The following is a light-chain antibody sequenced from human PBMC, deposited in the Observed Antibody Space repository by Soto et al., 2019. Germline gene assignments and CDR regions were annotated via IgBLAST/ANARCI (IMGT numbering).Light chain of an antibody. V-gene: IGLV2-14*01. CDR2: EVS. CDR3: SSYTSRRTFV. J-gene: IGLJ1*01. Sequence: QSVLTQPASVSGSPGQSITISCTGTSSDVGGYKYVSWYQQYPGQAPKLMIYEVSNRPSGVSNRFSGSQSGNTASLTISGLQAEDEADYYCSSYTSRRTFVFVTGTKLTVL. CDR1: SSDVGGYKY.